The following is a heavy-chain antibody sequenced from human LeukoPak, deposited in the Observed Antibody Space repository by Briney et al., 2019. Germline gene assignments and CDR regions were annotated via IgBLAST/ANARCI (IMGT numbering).Heavy chain of an antibody. CDR2: ISPRSSYI. Sequence: PGGSLRLSCAASGFIFSSYSMNWVRQAPGTGLEWVSAISPRSSYIYYADSVKGRFTISRDNAKNSLYLQMNNLRAEDTAVYYCARAPGYCNTTSCHSWFDPWGQGTLVTVSS. V-gene: IGHV3-21*01. CDR3: ARAPGYCNTTSCHSWFDP. CDR1: GFIFSSYS. D-gene: IGHD2-2*01. J-gene: IGHJ5*02.